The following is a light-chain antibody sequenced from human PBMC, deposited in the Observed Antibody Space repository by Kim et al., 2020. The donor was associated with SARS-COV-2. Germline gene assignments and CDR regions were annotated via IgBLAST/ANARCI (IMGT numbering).Light chain of an antibody. CDR1: NIGSKN. Sequence: APGEAAKSPCAGNNIGSKNVQWYQRRAGQAPVLVISHDSDRPSEIPDRFSGSNSGNTATLTISRVEAGDEADYYCQVWDGSTDHYVFGTGTKVTVL. CDR3: QVWDGSTDHYV. CDR2: HDS. V-gene: IGLV3-21*04. J-gene: IGLJ1*01.